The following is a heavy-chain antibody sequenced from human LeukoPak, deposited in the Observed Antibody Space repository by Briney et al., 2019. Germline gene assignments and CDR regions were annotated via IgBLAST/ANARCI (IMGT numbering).Heavy chain of an antibody. J-gene: IGHJ4*02. D-gene: IGHD3-22*01. CDR2: IYYSGST. Sequence: SETLTLTCTVSGVSISSGEYYWRWTRQPQGKGLLRIVYIYYSGSTYYNPSLKSRVTISVDTSKNQFSLKLSSVTAADTAVYYCARDRDSSGSKGYFDYWGQGTLVTVSS. CDR1: GVSISSGEYY. V-gene: IGHV4-30-4*01. CDR3: ARDRDSSGSKGYFDY.